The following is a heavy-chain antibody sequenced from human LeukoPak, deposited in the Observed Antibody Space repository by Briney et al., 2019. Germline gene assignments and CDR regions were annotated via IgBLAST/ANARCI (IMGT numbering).Heavy chain of an antibody. CDR3: ARGPANYDFWSGYSPPYYFDY. V-gene: IGHV3-30-3*01. D-gene: IGHD3-3*01. Sequence: GGSLRLSCAASGFTFSSYAMHWVRQAPGKGLEWVAVISYDGSNKYYADSVKGRFTISRDNSKNTLYLQMNSLRAEDTAVYYRARGPANYDFWSGYSPPYYFDYWGQGTLVTVSS. CDR1: GFTFSSYA. J-gene: IGHJ4*02. CDR2: ISYDGSNK.